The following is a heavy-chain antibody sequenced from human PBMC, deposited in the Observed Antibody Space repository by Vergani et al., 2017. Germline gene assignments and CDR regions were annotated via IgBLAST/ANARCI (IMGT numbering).Heavy chain of an antibody. CDR3: ARAPPTGGGGYYFDY. CDR2: IYSGGST. Sequence: EVQLVESGGGLVQPGGSLRLSCAASGFTVSSNYMSWVRQAPGKGLEWVSVIYSGGSTYYADSVKGRFTISRHNSKNTLYLQMNSLGAEDTAGYYCARAPPTGGGGYYFDYWGQGTLVTVSS. V-gene: IGHV3-53*04. CDR1: GFTVSSNY. D-gene: IGHD7-27*01. J-gene: IGHJ4*02.